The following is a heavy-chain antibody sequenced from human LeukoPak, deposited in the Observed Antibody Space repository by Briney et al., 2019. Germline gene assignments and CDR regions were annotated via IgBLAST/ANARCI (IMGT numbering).Heavy chain of an antibody. V-gene: IGHV3-74*01. D-gene: IGHD1-26*01. CDR1: GFTFSSYW. Sequence: GGSLRLSCAASGFTFSSYWMHWVRQAPGKGLVWVSRINSDGSSTSYADSVKGRFTISRDNAKNTLYLQMNSLRDEDTAVYYCARLALSGSYDAFDIWGQGTMVTVSS. CDR3: ARLALSGSYDAFDI. J-gene: IGHJ3*02. CDR2: INSDGSST.